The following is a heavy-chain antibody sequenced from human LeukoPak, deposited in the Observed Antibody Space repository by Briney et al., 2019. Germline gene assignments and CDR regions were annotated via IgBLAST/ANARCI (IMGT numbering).Heavy chain of an antibody. D-gene: IGHD4-23*01. J-gene: IGHJ4*02. V-gene: IGHV4-59*08. Sequence: SETLSLTCTVSGGSISSYYWSWIRQPPGTGLEWIGYIYYSGSTNYNPSLKSRVTISVDTSKNQFSLKLSSVTAADTAVYYCARHDYGGSDYGGQGTLVTVSS. CDR2: IYYSGST. CDR1: GGSISSYY. CDR3: ARHDYGGSDY.